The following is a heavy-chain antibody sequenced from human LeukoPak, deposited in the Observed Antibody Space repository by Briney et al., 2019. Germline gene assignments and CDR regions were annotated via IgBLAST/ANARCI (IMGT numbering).Heavy chain of an antibody. V-gene: IGHV3-23*01. Sequence: GGSLRLSCAVSGFTFSNTWMSWVRQSPGKGREWVSTISSSGGRTYYADSVKGRFTISRDNSKNTLYLQMNSLRAEDTAVYYCAKTITVAGYYFDYWGQGTLVTVSS. CDR2: ISSSGGRT. CDR3: AKTITVAGYYFDY. D-gene: IGHD6-19*01. J-gene: IGHJ4*02. CDR1: GFTFSNTW.